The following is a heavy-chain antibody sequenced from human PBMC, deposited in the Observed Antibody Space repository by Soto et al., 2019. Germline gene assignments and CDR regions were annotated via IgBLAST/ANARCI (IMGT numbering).Heavy chain of an antibody. CDR3: AKEPSTVTKVTWFDP. J-gene: IGHJ5*02. CDR2: ISGSGGST. V-gene: IGHV3-23*01. Sequence: PWRFLRLSCAASALTFSSYAMRWVSQSPGKGLEWVSAISGSGGSTYYADSVKGRFTISRDNSKNTLYLQMNSLRAEDTAVYYCAKEPSTVTKVTWFDPWGHGPLVTGSS. CDR1: ALTFSSYA. D-gene: IGHD4-4*01.